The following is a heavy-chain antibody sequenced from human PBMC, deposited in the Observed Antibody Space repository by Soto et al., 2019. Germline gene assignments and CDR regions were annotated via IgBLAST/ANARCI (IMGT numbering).Heavy chain of an antibody. Sequence: EVQLVESGGGLVPPGGSVRLSCAASGFIFKMYWMHWVSQSPGKGLVWISRIYNDGTYSDYADSVRGRFTISRDNVNDTLYLQMNNLRAEDSGLYYCTRGPRPISTGTGAYWGQGTQVTVSS. V-gene: IGHV3-74*01. CDR3: TRGPRPISTGTGAY. J-gene: IGHJ4*02. CDR1: GFIFKMYW. D-gene: IGHD3-10*01. CDR2: IYNDGTYS.